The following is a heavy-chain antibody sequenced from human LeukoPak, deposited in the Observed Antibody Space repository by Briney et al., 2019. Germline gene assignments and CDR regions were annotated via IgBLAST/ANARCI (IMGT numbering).Heavy chain of an antibody. CDR3: ARDSSSWLYYFDY. V-gene: IGHV4-59*12. CDR2: IYYSGST. J-gene: IGHJ4*02. D-gene: IGHD6-13*01. CDR1: GGSISSYY. Sequence: KASETLSLTCTVSGGSISSYYWSWIRQPPGKGLEWIGYIYYSGSTNYNPYLKSRVTISVDTSKNQFSLKLSSVTAADTAVYYCARDSSSWLYYFDYWGQGTLVTVSS.